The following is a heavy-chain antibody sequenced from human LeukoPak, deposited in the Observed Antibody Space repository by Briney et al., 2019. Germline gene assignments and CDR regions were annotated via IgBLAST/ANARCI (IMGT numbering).Heavy chain of an antibody. CDR3: AKDSGYYYGSGGDY. CDR2: INPNSGGT. Sequence: ASVKVSCKASGYTFTGYYMHWVRQAPGQGLEWMGWINPNSGGTNYAQKFQGRVTMTRDTSISTAYMELSRLRSDDTAVYYCAKDSGYYYGSGGDYWGQGTLVTVSS. J-gene: IGHJ4*02. CDR1: GYTFTGYY. D-gene: IGHD3-10*01. V-gene: IGHV1-2*02.